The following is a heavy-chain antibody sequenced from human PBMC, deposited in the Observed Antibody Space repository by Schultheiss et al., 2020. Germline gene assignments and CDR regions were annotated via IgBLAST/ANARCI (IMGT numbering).Heavy chain of an antibody. D-gene: IGHD1-26*01. V-gene: IGHV3-23*01. J-gene: IGHJ6*03. Sequence: GGSLRLSCAASGFTFSSYSMNWVRQAPGKGLEWVSAISGSGGSTYYADSVKGRFTISRDNSKNTLYLQMNSLRAEDTAVYYCAKSGRLKYSGSYSSYYYYYMDVWGKGTTVTVSS. CDR3: AKSGRLKYSGSYSSYYYYYMDV. CDR1: GFTFSSYS. CDR2: ISGSGGST.